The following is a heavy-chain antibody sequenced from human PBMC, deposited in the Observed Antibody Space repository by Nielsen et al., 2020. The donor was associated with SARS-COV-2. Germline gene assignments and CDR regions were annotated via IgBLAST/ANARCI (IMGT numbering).Heavy chain of an antibody. Sequence: SETLSLTCIVSGDSISTRGYYWGWIRQSPGKGLEWIGSYYSTGITKYNPSFASRVSISVATSKTQFSLELTSVTAADTAVYYCANLDKSSREIFDIWGQGTLVTVSS. CDR2: YYSTGIT. CDR1: GDSISTRGYY. V-gene: IGHV4-39*01. D-gene: IGHD3-16*02. J-gene: IGHJ4*02. CDR3: ANLDKSSREIFDI.